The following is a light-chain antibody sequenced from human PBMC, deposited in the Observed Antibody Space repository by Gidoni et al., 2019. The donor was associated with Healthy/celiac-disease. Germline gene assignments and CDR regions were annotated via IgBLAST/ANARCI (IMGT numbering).Light chain of an antibody. Sequence: SYELTQPPSVSVSPGQTARITCSGDALPKQYAYWYQQKPGQAPVLVIYKDSDRPSVIPAPFSVSSSGTTVTLTISGGQAEDEADYYCQSADSSVTYVVFGGGTKLTVL. J-gene: IGLJ2*01. CDR1: ALPKQY. CDR3: QSADSSVTYVV. CDR2: KDS. V-gene: IGLV3-25*03.